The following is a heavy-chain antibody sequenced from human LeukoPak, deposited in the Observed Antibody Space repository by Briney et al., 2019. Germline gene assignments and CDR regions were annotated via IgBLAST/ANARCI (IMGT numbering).Heavy chain of an antibody. Sequence: GGSLRLSCAASGFTFSSNAMSWVRQAPGKGLEWVSAISGSGGSTYYADSVKGRFTISRDNSKNTLYLQMNSLRAEDTAVYYCASSIPFDSSGYYYGDYWGQGTLVTVSS. D-gene: IGHD3-22*01. CDR3: ASSIPFDSSGYYYGDY. V-gene: IGHV3-23*01. CDR2: ISGSGGST. CDR1: GFTFSSNA. J-gene: IGHJ4*02.